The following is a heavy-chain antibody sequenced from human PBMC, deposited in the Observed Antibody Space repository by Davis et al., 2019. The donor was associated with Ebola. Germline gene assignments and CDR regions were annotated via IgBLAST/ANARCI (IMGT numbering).Heavy chain of an antibody. J-gene: IGHJ5*01. D-gene: IGHD5-12*01. CDR2: ISWNADDV. CDR3: AKDSLRYSGAYGGWLDS. Sequence: SCVGSGFTFEDYAMHWVRQIPGKGLEWVSSISWNADDVGYVDSVKGRFSISRDNAKKSLYLEMSDLRLDDTALYYCAKDSLRYSGAYGGWLDSWGQGIQVTVSS. V-gene: IGHV3-9*01. CDR1: GFTFEDYA.